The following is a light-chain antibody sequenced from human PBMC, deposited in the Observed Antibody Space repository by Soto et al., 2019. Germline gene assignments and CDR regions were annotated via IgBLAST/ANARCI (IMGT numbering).Light chain of an antibody. CDR1: SSDVGSYNL. Sequence: QSALTQPASVSGSPGQSITISCTGTSSDVGSYNLVSWYQQHPGKAPKLMIYEGSKRPSGVSTRISGSKYGNTASLTISGCQAEEEADYYCCSYAGSSTSVVFGGGTKVTVL. CDR2: EGS. J-gene: IGLJ2*01. CDR3: CSYAGSSTSVV. V-gene: IGLV2-23*01.